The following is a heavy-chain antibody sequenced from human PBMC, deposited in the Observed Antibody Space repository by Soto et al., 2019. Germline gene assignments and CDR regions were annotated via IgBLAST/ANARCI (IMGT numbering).Heavy chain of an antibody. D-gene: IGHD5-18*01. CDR2: ISYDGNSK. CDR3: AKAFVDTAMAIDY. V-gene: IGHV3-30*18. Sequence: QVQLVESGGGVVQPGRSLRLSCAVSGFPFSSYGMHWVRQAPGKGLEWVAIISYDGNSKYYADSVKGRFTISRDNSKNTLYLQMNSLRAEDTAVYCCAKAFVDTAMAIDYWGQGTLVTVSS. CDR1: GFPFSSYG. J-gene: IGHJ4*02.